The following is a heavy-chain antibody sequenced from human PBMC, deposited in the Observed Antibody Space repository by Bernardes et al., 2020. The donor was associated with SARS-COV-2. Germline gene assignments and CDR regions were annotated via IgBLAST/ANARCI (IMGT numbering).Heavy chain of an antibody. Sequence: SETLSLTCSVSGGSISSSNYYRGWIRQPPGMGPEWTGGIYSSRSSYYNPSRPSRFRSSGDTSMNQFSQRLSFVTSTDTAMYYCAGSSCGIDCYIGGLRSWGYGMDVWGQGTTVT. CDR2: IYSSRSS. CDR3: AGSSCGIDCYIGGLRSWGYGMDV. V-gene: IGHV4-39*01. D-gene: IGHD2-21*01. CDR1: GGSISSSNYY. J-gene: IGHJ6*02.